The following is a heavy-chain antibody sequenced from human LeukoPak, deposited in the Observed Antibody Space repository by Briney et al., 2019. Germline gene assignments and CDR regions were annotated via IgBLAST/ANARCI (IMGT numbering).Heavy chain of an antibody. D-gene: IGHD3-22*01. CDR1: GYTFTCYY. V-gene: IGHV1-46*01. CDR2: INPSGGSV. Sequence: ASVKVSCKASGYTFTCYYMHWVRQAPGQGLEWMGIINPSGGSVSYAQKFQGRVTMTRDTSTSTVYMELSSLRSEDTAVYYCARGGLTYYDNIRSGAYYYGLDVWGRGTTVTVSS. J-gene: IGHJ6*02. CDR3: ARGGLTYYDNIRSGAYYYGLDV.